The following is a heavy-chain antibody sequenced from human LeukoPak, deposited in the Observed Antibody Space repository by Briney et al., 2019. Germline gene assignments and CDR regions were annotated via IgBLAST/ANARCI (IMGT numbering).Heavy chain of an antibody. CDR2: ISGSGGST. D-gene: IGHD2-15*01. CDR1: GFTFSSYA. Sequence: GGSLRLSSAASGFTFSSYAMSWARQAPGKGLEWVSAISGSGGSTYYADSVKGRFTISRDNSKNTLYLQMNSLRAEDTAVYYCAKDIGYCSGGSCFYFDYWGQGTLVTVSS. V-gene: IGHV3-23*01. J-gene: IGHJ4*02. CDR3: AKDIGYCSGGSCFYFDY.